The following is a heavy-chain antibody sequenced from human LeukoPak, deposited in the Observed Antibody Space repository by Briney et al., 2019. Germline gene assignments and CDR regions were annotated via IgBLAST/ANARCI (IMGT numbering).Heavy chain of an antibody. D-gene: IGHD4-23*01. CDR3: ARVYGGNPFFDH. J-gene: IGHJ4*02. CDR2: MNPNTGNT. Sequence: ASVKVSCKASGYTFTSFDINWVRQATGQGLEWMGWMNPNTGNTGYAQRFRGRVTMTRNTSIRTAYMELSSLSSEDTAVYYCARVYGGNPFFDHWGQGTLVTVSS. CDR1: GYTFTSFD. V-gene: IGHV1-8*01.